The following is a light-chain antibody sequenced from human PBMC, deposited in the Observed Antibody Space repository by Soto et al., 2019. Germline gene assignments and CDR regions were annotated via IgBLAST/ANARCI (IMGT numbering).Light chain of an antibody. CDR3: HQSYSTPYT. V-gene: IGKV1-39*01. J-gene: IGKJ2*01. CDR1: QSISSY. CDR2: AAS. Sequence: DIQMTQSPSSLSASVGDRITITCRASQSISSYLNWYQQRPGKAPNLLIYAASSLRSGVPSRFSGRESVTEFTLNIDSLTPEDIAPCCCHQSYSTPYTFGQGTKLQIE.